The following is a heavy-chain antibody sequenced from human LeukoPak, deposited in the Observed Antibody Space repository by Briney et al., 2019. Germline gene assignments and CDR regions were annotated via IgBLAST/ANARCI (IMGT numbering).Heavy chain of an antibody. CDR1: GGSVSSGGYY. V-gene: IGHV4-61*08. CDR2: IYYNGNT. Sequence: ASETLSLTCSVPGGSVSSGGYYWSWIRQPPGKGLEWIGYIYYNGNTNYNPSLKSRVTISVDTSKNQFSLKLSSVTAADTAVYYCAREPLRAESRWFDPWGQGTLVTVSS. D-gene: IGHD1-26*01. CDR3: AREPLRAESRWFDP. J-gene: IGHJ5*02.